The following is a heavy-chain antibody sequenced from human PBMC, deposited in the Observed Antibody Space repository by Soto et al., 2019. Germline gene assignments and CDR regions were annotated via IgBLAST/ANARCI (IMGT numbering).Heavy chain of an antibody. D-gene: IGHD6-13*01. V-gene: IGHV5-51*01. CDR2: IYPGDSDT. CDR1: GYSFTTYW. CDR3: ARPRSSSRNYYGMDV. Sequence: GESLKISCKGSGYSFTTYWIGWVRQMPGKGLEWMGIIYPGDSDTRYSPSFQGQVAISADKSISTAYLQWSSLKASDTAMYYCARPRSSSRNYYGMDVWGQGTTVTVSS. J-gene: IGHJ6*02.